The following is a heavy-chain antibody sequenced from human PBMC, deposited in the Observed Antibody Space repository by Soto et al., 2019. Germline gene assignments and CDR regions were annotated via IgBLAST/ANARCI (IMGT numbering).Heavy chain of an antibody. V-gene: IGHV2-5*02. Sequence: QITLKESGPSPVKPTQTLTVTCTFSGFSLSNSVVGVAWIRQPPGKALEWLALIYGDNDKRYRPSLKTRLTITKDTPKSPVALTLTNMDPVDTATYYCAHCTLHAYGDYDPGTSHVFDSWGQGTLVTVSS. D-gene: IGHD4-17*01. CDR2: IYGDNDK. J-gene: IGHJ4*02. CDR1: GFSLSNSVVG. CDR3: AHCTLHAYGDYDPGTSHVFDS.